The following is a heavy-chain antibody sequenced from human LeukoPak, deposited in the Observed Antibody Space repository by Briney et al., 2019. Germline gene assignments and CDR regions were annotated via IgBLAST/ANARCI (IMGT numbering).Heavy chain of an antibody. CDR1: GFTVSSNY. J-gene: IGHJ3*02. D-gene: IGHD1-14*01. CDR2: IYSGGST. CDR3: AVYPLTNAFDI. V-gene: IGHV3-53*01. Sequence: GGSLRLSCAASGFTVSSNYMSWVRQAPGKGLEWVSVIYSGGSTYYADSVKGRFTISRDNTKNTLYLQMNSLRAEDTAVYYCAVYPLTNAFDIWGQGTMVTVFS.